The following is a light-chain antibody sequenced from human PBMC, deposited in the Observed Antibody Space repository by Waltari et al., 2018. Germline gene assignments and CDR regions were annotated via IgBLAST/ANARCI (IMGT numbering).Light chain of an antibody. Sequence: QSILTQPPSASGTPGRTVTIPCSGSNSNVGANSVCWYQQLPGTAPKLLIFGNNPRPSGIPDRFSGSTSGTATTLASRELRSEDEADYCCATWDDRLTAVFGGGTKLTVL. CDR3: ATWDDRLTAV. J-gene: IGLJ2*01. CDR1: NSNVGANS. V-gene: IGLV1-47*01. CDR2: GNN.